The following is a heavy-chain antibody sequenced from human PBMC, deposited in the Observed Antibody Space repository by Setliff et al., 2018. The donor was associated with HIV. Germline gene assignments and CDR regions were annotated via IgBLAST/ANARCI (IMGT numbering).Heavy chain of an antibody. CDR1: GGTFSSCA. Sequence: SVKVSCKASGGTFSSCAISWVRQAPGQGLEWMGGIIPIFGTANYAQKFQGRVTITTDESTSTAYMELSSLRSEDTAVYYCARRRGVVPAAMDDAFDIWGQGTTVTVS. D-gene: IGHD2-2*01. CDR3: ARRRGVVPAAMDDAFDI. J-gene: IGHJ3*02. V-gene: IGHV1-69*05. CDR2: IIPIFGTA.